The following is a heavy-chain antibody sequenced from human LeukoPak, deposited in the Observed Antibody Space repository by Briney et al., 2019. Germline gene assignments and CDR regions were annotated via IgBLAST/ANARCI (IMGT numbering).Heavy chain of an antibody. V-gene: IGHV4-39*07. Sequence: SETLSLTCTVSGGSISSSSYYWGWIRQPPGKGLEWIGSIYYSGSTYYNLSLKSRVTISLDTSKNQFSLKLSSVTAADTAVYYCARGDLLNTIFGWKAWFDPWGQGTLVTVSS. CDR3: ARGDLLNTIFGWKAWFDP. D-gene: IGHD3-3*01. CDR1: GGSISSSSYY. J-gene: IGHJ5*02. CDR2: IYYSGST.